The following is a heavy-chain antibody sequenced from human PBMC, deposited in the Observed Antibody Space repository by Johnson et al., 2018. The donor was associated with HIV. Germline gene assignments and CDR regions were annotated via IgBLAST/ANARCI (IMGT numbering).Heavy chain of an antibody. V-gene: IGHV3-15*01. Sequence: VQLVESGGGLVKPGGSLRLSCAASGFTFSNAWMSWVRQAPGKGLEWVGRIKSKTDGGTTDYAAPVKGRFTISRDDSKNTLYLQMNSLKTEDTAVYYCPARARSTIFGVVITQPDAFDIWGQGTMVTVSS. D-gene: IGHD3-3*01. J-gene: IGHJ3*02. CDR3: PARARSTIFGVVITQPDAFDI. CDR2: IKSKTDGGTT. CDR1: GFTFSNAW.